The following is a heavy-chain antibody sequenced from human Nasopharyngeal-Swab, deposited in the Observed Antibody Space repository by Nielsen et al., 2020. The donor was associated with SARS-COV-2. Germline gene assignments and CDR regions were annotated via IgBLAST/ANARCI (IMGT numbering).Heavy chain of an antibody. Sequence: GSLRLSCTVSGGSISSGGYYWSWIRQHPGKGLEWIGYIYYSGSPNYNPSLKSRVTLSLDTSKSQLSLKLSSVTAADTAVYYCARVHYYDSTYYYYGLDVWGQGTTVTVSS. J-gene: IGHJ6*02. V-gene: IGHV4-61*08. D-gene: IGHD3-22*01. CDR2: IYYSGSP. CDR1: GGSISSGGYY. CDR3: ARVHYYDSTYYYYGLDV.